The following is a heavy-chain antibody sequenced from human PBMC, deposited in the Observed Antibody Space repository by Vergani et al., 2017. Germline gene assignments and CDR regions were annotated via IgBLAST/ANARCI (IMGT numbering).Heavy chain of an antibody. J-gene: IGHJ4*02. CDR1: GFTFSSYA. CDR3: PKDLSLDY. V-gene: IGHV3-23*01. CDR2: ISGSGGST. Sequence: EVQLLESGGGLVQPGGSLRLSCAASGFTFSSYAMSWVRQAPGEGLEWVSAISGSGGSTYYANSVKGRFTIARDNSKNSLYLQMNSLRAEDRAVYYWPKDLSLDYWGQGTLVTVSS.